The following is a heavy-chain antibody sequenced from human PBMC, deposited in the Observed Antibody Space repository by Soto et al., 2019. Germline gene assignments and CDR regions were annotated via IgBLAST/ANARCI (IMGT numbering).Heavy chain of an antibody. CDR2: SSWNSGSI. D-gene: IGHD6-13*01. J-gene: IGHJ6*03. V-gene: IGHV3-9*01. Sequence: EVQLVESGGGLVQPGRSLRLSCAASGFTFDDYAMHWVRQAPGKGLEWVSGSSWNSGSIGYADSVKCRFTISRDNAKNSLYLQMNSLRAEDTALYYCAKAAAGSIYYYYYMDVWGKGTTVIVSS. CDR1: GFTFDDYA. CDR3: AKAAAGSIYYYYYMDV.